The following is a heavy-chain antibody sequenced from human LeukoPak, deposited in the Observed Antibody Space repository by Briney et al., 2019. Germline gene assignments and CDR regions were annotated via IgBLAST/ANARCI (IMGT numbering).Heavy chain of an antibody. CDR1: GFTFSSYA. J-gene: IGHJ6*03. Sequence: GGSLRLSCAASGFTFSSYAVSWVRQAPGKGLEWVSAISGSGGSTYYADSVKGRFTISRDNSKNTLYLQMNSLRAEDTAVYYCAKDQGICSSTSCYRPYYYYMDVWGKGTTVTISS. V-gene: IGHV3-23*01. CDR2: ISGSGGST. D-gene: IGHD2-2*02. CDR3: AKDQGICSSTSCYRPYYYYMDV.